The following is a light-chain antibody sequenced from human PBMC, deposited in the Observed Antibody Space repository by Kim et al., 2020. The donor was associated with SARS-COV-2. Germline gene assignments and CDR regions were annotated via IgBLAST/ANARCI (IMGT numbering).Light chain of an antibody. CDR2: DVR. J-gene: IGLJ3*02. Sequence: GQSVTIPCTGTSNDIGGYNSVSWFQQHPGKAPKLMIYDVRQRPSGVPDRFSGSKSGNTASLTISGLQAEDEADYYCCSYAGSYTLVFGGGTQLTV. V-gene: IGLV2-11*01. CDR1: SNDIGGYNS. CDR3: CSYAGSYTLV.